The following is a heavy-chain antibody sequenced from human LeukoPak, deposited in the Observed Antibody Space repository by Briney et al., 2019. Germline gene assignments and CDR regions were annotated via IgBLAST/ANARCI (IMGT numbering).Heavy chain of an antibody. Sequence: GSLRLSCAASGFTFSSYSMNWVRQAPGKGLEWVSYISSSSNTIYYADSVKGRFTISRDNSKNTLYLQMNSLRAEDTAVYYCASSSSWTPEYFQHWGQGTLVTVSS. CDR2: ISSSSNTI. V-gene: IGHV3-48*01. D-gene: IGHD6-13*01. CDR3: ASSSSWTPEYFQH. CDR1: GFTFSSYS. J-gene: IGHJ1*01.